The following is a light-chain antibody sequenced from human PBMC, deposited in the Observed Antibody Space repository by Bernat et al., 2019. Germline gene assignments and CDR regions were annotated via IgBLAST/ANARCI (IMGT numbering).Light chain of an antibody. CDR3: QQSYRTPLS. J-gene: IGKJ4*01. Sequence: DIQMTQSPSSLSASVGDRVTITCRAIQSISSYLNWYQQKPGKAPKLLIYAASSLQSGVPSRFSGSGSGTDFTLTISSLQPEDFATYYCQQSYRTPLSFGGGTKVQIK. V-gene: IGKV1-39*01. CDR1: QSISSY. CDR2: AAS.